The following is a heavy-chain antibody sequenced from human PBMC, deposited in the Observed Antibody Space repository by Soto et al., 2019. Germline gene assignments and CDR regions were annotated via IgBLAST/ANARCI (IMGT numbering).Heavy chain of an antibody. Sequence: QLQLQESGPGLVKPSETLSLTCTVSGGSISSSSYYWGWIRQPPGKGLEWIGSIYYSGSTYYNPSLKSRVTISVDTSKNQFSLKLSSVTAADTAVYYCASRPTLNCNGGSCYSVDYWGQGTLVTVSS. J-gene: IGHJ4*02. CDR3: ASRPTLNCNGGSCYSVDY. V-gene: IGHV4-39*01. CDR1: GGSISSSSYY. CDR2: IYYSGST. D-gene: IGHD2-15*01.